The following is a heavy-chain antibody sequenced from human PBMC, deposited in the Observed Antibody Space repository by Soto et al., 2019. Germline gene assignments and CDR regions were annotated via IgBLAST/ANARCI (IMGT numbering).Heavy chain of an antibody. J-gene: IGHJ4*02. CDR2: FVPIFGPA. CDR3: GRPLYSISWLPNLEY. CDR1: GGTFNNYA. Sequence: VQLVQSGAEVGMPGSSVKVSCKASGGTFNNYAIHWVRQAPGQGLEWMGGFVPIFGPAKYAQKFRGRVTITADDSSITAYMDLSSVTSEDTAIFYCGRPLYSISWLPNLEYWGQGSMVSLSS. D-gene: IGHD5-12*01. V-gene: IGHV1-69*01.